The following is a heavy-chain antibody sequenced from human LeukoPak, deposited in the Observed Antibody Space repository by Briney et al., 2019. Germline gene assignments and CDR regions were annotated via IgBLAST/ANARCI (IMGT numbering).Heavy chain of an antibody. CDR3: AKELQGYSYEGYFDY. CDR1: GFTFSSYG. D-gene: IGHD5-18*01. V-gene: IGHV3-30*18. CDR2: ISYDGSNK. Sequence: GGSLRLSCAASGFTFSSYGMHWVRQAPGKGLEWVAVISYDGSNKYYADSVKGRFTISRDNSKNTLYLQMNSLRAEDTAVYYCAKELQGYSYEGYFDYWGQGTLVTVSS. J-gene: IGHJ4*02.